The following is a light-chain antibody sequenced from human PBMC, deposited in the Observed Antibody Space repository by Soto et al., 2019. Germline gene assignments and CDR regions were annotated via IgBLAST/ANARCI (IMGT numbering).Light chain of an antibody. V-gene: IGKV3-20*01. CDR1: QSVTSTN. CDR3: QQYGSSGT. CDR2: DVS. Sequence: EIVLTQSPGTLSLSPGERATLSCRASQSVTSTNLAWYQQKPGQAPRLLIYDVSNRATDIPARFSGSGSGTDFTLTISRLEPEDFAVYYCQQYGSSGTFGQGTKVDIK. J-gene: IGKJ1*01.